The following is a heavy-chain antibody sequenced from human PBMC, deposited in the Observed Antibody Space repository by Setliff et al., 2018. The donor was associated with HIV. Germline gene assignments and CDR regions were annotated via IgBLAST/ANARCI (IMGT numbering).Heavy chain of an antibody. Sequence: PSETLSLTCAVYGGSFSGYHWSWIRQPPGKGLEWIGEINHTGSSNYNPSLKSRVIILLDPSKNQFSLRLSSVTAADTAVYYCARLIGRYGGVVRPNGHAFDVWGQGTMVTVSS. CDR2: INHTGSS. CDR1: GGSFSGYH. D-gene: IGHD3-3*01. CDR3: ARLIGRYGGVVRPNGHAFDV. V-gene: IGHV4-34*01. J-gene: IGHJ3*01.